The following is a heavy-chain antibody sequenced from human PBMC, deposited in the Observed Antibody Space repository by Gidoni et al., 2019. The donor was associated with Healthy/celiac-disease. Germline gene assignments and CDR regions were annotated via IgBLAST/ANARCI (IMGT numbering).Heavy chain of an antibody. CDR2: MNPNSGNT. J-gene: IGHJ3*02. CDR3: ARGLKGSWWEQLGGAFDI. D-gene: IGHD1-26*01. V-gene: IGHV1-8*01. Sequence: QVQLVQSGAEVKKPGASVKVSCKASGYTFTSYDINWVRQATGQGLEWMGWMNPNSGNTGYAQKFQGRVTMTRNTSISTAYMELSSLRSEDTAVYYCARGLKGSWWEQLGGAFDIWGQGTMVTVSS. CDR1: GYTFTSYD.